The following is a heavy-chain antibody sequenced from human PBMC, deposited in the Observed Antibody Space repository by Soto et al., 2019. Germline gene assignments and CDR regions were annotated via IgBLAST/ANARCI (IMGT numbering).Heavy chain of an antibody. CDR3: ARDSLGNEVWFNPYGMDV. CDR1: GFTFSSYS. J-gene: IGHJ6*02. D-gene: IGHD3-10*01. V-gene: IGHV3-21*01. Sequence: GSLRLSCAASGFTFSSYSMNWVRQAPGKGLEWVSSISSSSSYIYYADSVKGRFTISRDNAKNSLYLQMDSLRAEDTAVYYCARDSLGNEVWFNPYGMDVWGQGTTVTVSS. CDR2: ISSSSSYI.